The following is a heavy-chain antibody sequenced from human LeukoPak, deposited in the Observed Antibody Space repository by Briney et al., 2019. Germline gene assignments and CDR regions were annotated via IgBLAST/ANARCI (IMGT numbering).Heavy chain of an antibody. J-gene: IGHJ4*02. CDR1: GFPFSSYS. Sequence: GGSLRLSCAASGFPFSSYSMNWVREAPGKGLEWVSSISSSSSYIYYADSVKGRFTISRDNAKNSLYLQMNSLRAEDTAVYYCARDLGIAAAGTGYWGQGTLVTVSS. CDR3: ARDLGIAAAGTGY. D-gene: IGHD6-13*01. V-gene: IGHV3-21*01. CDR2: ISSSSSYI.